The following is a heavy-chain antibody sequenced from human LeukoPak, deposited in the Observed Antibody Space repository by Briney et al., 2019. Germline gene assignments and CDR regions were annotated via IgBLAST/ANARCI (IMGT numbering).Heavy chain of an antibody. CDR3: ARGSDFWSGYFCLFDY. CDR1: GYSISSGYY. V-gene: IGHV4-38-2*02. J-gene: IGHJ4*02. CDR2: IYHSGST. Sequence: PSETLSLTCTVSGYSISSGYYWGWIRQPPGKGLEWIGRIYHSGSTYYNPSLRSRVTISVDTSKNQFSLKLSSVTAADTAVYYCARGSDFWSGYFCLFDYWGQGTLVTVSS. D-gene: IGHD3-3*01.